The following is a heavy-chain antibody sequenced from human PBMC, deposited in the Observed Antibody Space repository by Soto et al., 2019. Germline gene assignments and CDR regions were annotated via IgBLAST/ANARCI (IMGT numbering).Heavy chain of an antibody. D-gene: IGHD3-3*01. Sequence: SETLSLTCTVSGGSISSYYWSWIRQPPGKGLEWIGYIYYSGSTNYNPSLKSRVTISVDTSKNQFSLKLSSVTAVDTAVYYCARDGRWRGFPYMDVWGKGTTVTVSS. V-gene: IGHV4-59*01. CDR1: GGSISSYY. CDR3: ARDGRWRGFPYMDV. J-gene: IGHJ6*03. CDR2: IYYSGST.